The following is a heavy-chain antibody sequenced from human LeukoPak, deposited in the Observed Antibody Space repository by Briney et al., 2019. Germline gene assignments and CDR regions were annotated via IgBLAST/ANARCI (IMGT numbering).Heavy chain of an antibody. Sequence: PSETLSLTCAVSGYSISSGYYWGWIRQPPGKGLEWIGSIYHSGSTYYNPSLKCPVTISVDTSKNQFSLKLSSVTAADTAVYYCARQYRDWYFDLWGRGTLVTVSS. D-gene: IGHD1-1*01. CDR1: GYSISSGYY. J-gene: IGHJ2*01. CDR3: ARQYRDWYFDL. V-gene: IGHV4-38-2*01. CDR2: IYHSGST.